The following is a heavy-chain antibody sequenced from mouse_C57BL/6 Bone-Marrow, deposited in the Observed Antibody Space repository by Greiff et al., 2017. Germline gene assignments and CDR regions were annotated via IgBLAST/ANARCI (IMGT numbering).Heavy chain of an antibody. V-gene: IGHV1-69*01. Sequence: VQLQQPGAELVMPGASVKLSCKASGYTFTSYWMHWVKQRPGQGLEWIGEIDPSDSYTNYNQKFKGKSTLTVDKSSSTAYMQLSSLTSEDSAVYYCAGGNYFYARDDWGQGPSVPVPS. J-gene: IGHJ4*01. CDR3: AGGNYFYARDD. D-gene: IGHD2-1*01. CDR2: IDPSDSYT. CDR1: GYTFTSYW.